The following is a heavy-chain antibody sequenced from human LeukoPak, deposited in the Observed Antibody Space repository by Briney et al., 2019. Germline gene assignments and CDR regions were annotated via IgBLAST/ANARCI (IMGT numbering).Heavy chain of an antibody. CDR3: ARGPGYSSGWRIDY. V-gene: IGHV3-53*05. CDR2: IFSGGST. D-gene: IGHD6-19*01. CDR1: GLTVCSNY. J-gene: IGHJ4*02. Sequence: QTRGSPRLSLAASGLTVCSNYMSWVRQAPGERLGWGSGIFSGGSTYYADSVKGRFTISTDNSKNTLYLQMNSMRAEDTAVYYCARGPGYSSGWRIDYWGQGTLVTVSS.